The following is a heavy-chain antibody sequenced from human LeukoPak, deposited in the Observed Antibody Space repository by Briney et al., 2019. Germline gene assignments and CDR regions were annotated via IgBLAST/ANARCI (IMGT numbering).Heavy chain of an antibody. CDR2: MNPNSGNT. CDR3: ARADCSSTSCSNWFDP. D-gene: IGHD2-2*01. Sequence: GASVKVSCKASVYTFTSYDINWVRQATGQGLERLGWMNPNSGNTGYAQKFQGRVTMTRNTSISTAYMELSSLRSEDTAVYYCARADCSSTSCSNWFDPWGQGTLVTVSS. V-gene: IGHV1-8*01. CDR1: VYTFTSYD. J-gene: IGHJ5*02.